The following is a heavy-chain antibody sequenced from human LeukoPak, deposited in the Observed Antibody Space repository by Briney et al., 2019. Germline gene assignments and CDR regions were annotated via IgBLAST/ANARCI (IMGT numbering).Heavy chain of an antibody. D-gene: IGHD3-10*01. J-gene: IGHJ6*02. CDR2: ISGSGGST. CDR1: GFTFSSYA. Sequence: GGSLRLSCAASGFTFSSYAMSWVRQAPGEGLEWVSAISGSGGSTYYADSVKGRFTISRDNSKNTLYLQMNSPRSEDTAVYYCARAPYYYGSGSTYYYYYGMDVWGQGTTVTVSS. V-gene: IGHV3-23*01. CDR3: ARAPYYYGSGSTYYYYYGMDV.